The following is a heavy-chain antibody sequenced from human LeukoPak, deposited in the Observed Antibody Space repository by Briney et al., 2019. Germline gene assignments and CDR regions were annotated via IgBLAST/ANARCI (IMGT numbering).Heavy chain of an antibody. D-gene: IGHD2-2*01. CDR3: ASSKYQLHQI. J-gene: IGHJ4*02. Sequence: SETLSLTCAVYGGSFSGYYWSWIRQPPGKGLEWIGEINHSGSTNYNPSLKSRVAISVDTSKNQFSPKLSSVTAADTAVYYCASSKYQLHQIWGQGTLVTVSS. CDR2: INHSGST. V-gene: IGHV4-34*01. CDR1: GGSFSGYY.